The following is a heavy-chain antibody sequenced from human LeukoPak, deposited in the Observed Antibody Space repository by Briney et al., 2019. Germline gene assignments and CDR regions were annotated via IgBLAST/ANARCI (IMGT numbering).Heavy chain of an antibody. D-gene: IGHD2-2*01. V-gene: IGHV1-18*01. CDR1: GYTFTSYG. CDR3: ARDRCSSTSCYSDY. Sequence: RASVKVSCKVSGYTFTSYGISWVRQAPGQGLEWMGWISAYNGNTNYAQKLQGRVTMTTDTSTSTAYMELRSLRSDDTAVYYCARDRCSSTSCYSDYWGQGTLVTVSS. J-gene: IGHJ4*02. CDR2: ISAYNGNT.